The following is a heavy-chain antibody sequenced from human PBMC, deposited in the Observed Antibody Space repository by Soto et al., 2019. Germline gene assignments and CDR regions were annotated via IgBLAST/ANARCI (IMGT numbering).Heavy chain of an antibody. CDR3: ARDYYDSSGYYR. V-gene: IGHV3-33*01. D-gene: IGHD3-22*01. Sequence: QVQLVESGGGVVQSGRSLRLSCAASGFTFSSYGMHWVRQAPGKGLEWVAVIWYDGSNKYYADSVKGRFTISRDNSKNTMYLQMNSLRVEDTAVYYCARDYYDSSGYYRWGQGTLVTVS. CDR1: GFTFSSYG. CDR2: IWYDGSNK. J-gene: IGHJ4*02.